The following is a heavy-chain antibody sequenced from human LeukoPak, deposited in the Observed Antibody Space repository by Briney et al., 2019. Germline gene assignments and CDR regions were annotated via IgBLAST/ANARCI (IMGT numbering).Heavy chain of an antibody. Sequence: KPGESLRISCKGSGYSFTSYWISWVRQMPGKGLEWMGRIDPSDSYTNYSPSFQGHVTISADKSISTAYLQRSSLKASDTAMYYCARRERYSSSSGIVDPWGQGTLVTVSS. CDR2: IDPSDSYT. D-gene: IGHD6-13*01. J-gene: IGHJ5*02. V-gene: IGHV5-10-1*01. CDR1: GYSFTSYW. CDR3: ARRERYSSSSGIVDP.